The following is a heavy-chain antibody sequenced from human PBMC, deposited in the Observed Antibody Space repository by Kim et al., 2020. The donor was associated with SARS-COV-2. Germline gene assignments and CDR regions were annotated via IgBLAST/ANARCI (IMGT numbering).Heavy chain of an antibody. D-gene: IGHD1-1*01. Sequence: GGSLRLSCAASGFTFSRYWMSSVRQAPGKGLEWVANIKPDGSEQYYMDSVKGRFTISRDNAKNSLYLQMNSLRAEDTAVYYCARVEEQHLAPWNYFDYWGQGTLVTVSS. CDR2: IKPDGSEQ. J-gene: IGHJ4*02. V-gene: IGHV3-7*01. CDR1: GFTFSRYW. CDR3: ARVEEQHLAPWNYFDY.